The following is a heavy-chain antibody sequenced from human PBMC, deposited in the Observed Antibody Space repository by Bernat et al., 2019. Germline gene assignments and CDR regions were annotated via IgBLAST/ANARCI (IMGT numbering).Heavy chain of an antibody. CDR2: IYYSGST. Sequence: QVQLQESGPGLVKPSETLSLTCTVSGGSISSYYWSWIRQPPGKGLEWIGYIYYSGSTNYNPSLKSRVTISVDTSKNQFSLKLSSVTAADTAVYYCARGFIVATISGWFDPWGQGPLVTVSS. CDR3: ARGFIVATISGWFDP. J-gene: IGHJ5*02. CDR1: GGSISSYY. D-gene: IGHD5-12*01. V-gene: IGHV4-59*01.